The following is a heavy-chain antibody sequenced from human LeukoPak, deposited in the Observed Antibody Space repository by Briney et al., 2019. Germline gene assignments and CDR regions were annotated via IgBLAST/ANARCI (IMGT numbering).Heavy chain of an antibody. D-gene: IGHD6-19*01. V-gene: IGHV3-64D*06. J-gene: IGHJ4*02. CDR1: GFTFSSSP. CDR3: VQEGSGWYAS. Sequence: GGSLRLSCSASGFTFSSSPMHWVRQAPGKGLEYVSAISSDGVSKYYGDSMKGRFIISRDNSKNILYLHMSSLRAEDTAVYYCVQEGSGWYASWGQGTLVTVSS. CDR2: ISSDGVSK.